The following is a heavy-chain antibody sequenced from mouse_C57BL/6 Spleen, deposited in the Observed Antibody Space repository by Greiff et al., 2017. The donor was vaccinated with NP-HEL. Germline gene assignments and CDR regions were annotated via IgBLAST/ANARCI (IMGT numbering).Heavy chain of an antibody. J-gene: IGHJ4*01. CDR2: ISSGSSTI. Sequence: EVMLVESGGGLVKPGGSLQLSCAASGFTFSDYGMHWVRQAPEKGLEWVAYISSGSSTIYYADTVKGRFTISRDNAKNTLFLQMSRLKSEDTAMYYCARQHYGSTCGVCMDYWGQGTSVTVSS. CDR1: GFTFSDYG. CDR3: ARQHYGSTCGVCMDY. V-gene: IGHV5-17*03. D-gene: IGHD1-1*01.